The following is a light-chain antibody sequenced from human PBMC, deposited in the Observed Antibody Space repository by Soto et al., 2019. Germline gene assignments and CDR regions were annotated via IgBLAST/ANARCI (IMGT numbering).Light chain of an antibody. CDR1: SSNIGNNY. CDR2: ENS. V-gene: IGLV1-51*02. J-gene: IGLJ1*01. CDR3: GTWDSSLSAYV. Sequence: QSVLTRPPSVSAAPGQKVTISCSGSSSNIGNNYVSWYQQVPGTAPKLLIYENSKRPSGIPDRFSGSKSGTSATLGITGLQTGDEADYYCGTWDSSLSAYVFGTGTKLTVL.